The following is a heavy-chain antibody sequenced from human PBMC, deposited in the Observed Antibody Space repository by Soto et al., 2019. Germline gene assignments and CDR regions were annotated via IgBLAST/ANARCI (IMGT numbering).Heavy chain of an antibody. Sequence: PGGSLRLSCAASGFTFSSYGMHWVRQAPGKGLEWVAVIWYDGSNKYYADSVKGRFTISRDNSKNTLYLQMNSLRAEDTAVYYCARDLHYSSGWYGPRWFDPWGQGTLVTVSS. CDR1: GFTFSSYG. D-gene: IGHD6-19*01. J-gene: IGHJ5*02. CDR2: IWYDGSNK. V-gene: IGHV3-33*01. CDR3: ARDLHYSSGWYGPRWFDP.